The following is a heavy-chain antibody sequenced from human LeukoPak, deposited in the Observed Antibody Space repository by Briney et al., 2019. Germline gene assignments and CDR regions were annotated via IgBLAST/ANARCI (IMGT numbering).Heavy chain of an antibody. CDR1: GFTFSSYA. CDR2: ISGSGGST. J-gene: IGHJ4*02. Sequence: GGSLRLSCAASGFTFSSYAMSWVRQAPGKGLEWVSAISGSGGSTYYADSVKGRFTISRGNSKNTLYLQMNSLRAEDTAVYYCAKDFDTYYDYVWGSYRYTPFDYWGQGTLDTVSS. D-gene: IGHD3-16*02. CDR3: AKDFDTYYDYVWGSYRYTPFDY. V-gene: IGHV3-23*01.